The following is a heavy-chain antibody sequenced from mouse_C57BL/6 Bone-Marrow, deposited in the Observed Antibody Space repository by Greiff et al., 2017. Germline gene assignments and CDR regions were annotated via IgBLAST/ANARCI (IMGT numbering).Heavy chain of an antibody. V-gene: IGHV5-17*01. Sequence: EVHLVESGGGLVKPGGSLKLSCAASGFTFSDYGMYWVRQAPEKGLEWVAYISSGSSTIYYADTVKGRFTISRDNAKNTLFLQMTSLRSEDTAMYYCARGPDYWGQGTTLTVSS. CDR2: ISSGSSTI. CDR3: ARGPDY. CDR1: GFTFSDYG. J-gene: IGHJ2*01.